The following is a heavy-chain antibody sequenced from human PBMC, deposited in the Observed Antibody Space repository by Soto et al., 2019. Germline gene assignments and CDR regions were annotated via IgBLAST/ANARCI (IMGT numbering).Heavy chain of an antibody. CDR3: ARHVRSGSSYPFHEDYYYMDV. V-gene: IGHV4-59*08. D-gene: IGHD3-10*01. CDR1: GGSISSYY. J-gene: IGHJ6*03. Sequence: SETLSLTCTVSGGSISSYYWSWIRQPPGKGLEWIGYIYYSGSTNYNPSLKSRVTISVDTSKNQFSLKLSSVTAADTAVYYCARHVRSGSSYPFHEDYYYMDVWGKGTTVTVSS. CDR2: IYYSGST.